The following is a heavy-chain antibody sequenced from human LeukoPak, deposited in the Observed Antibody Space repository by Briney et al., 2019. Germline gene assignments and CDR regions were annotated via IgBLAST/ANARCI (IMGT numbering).Heavy chain of an antibody. CDR3: ARRMYYYDSSGYGGYWLDP. D-gene: IGHD3-22*01. CDR2: IYYSGST. CDR1: GGSISSYY. V-gene: IGHV4-59*08. Sequence: SETLSLTCTVSGGSISSYYWSWIRQPPEKGLEWIGYIYYSGSTNYNPSLKSRVTISVDTSKNQFSLKLSSVTAADTAVYYCARRMYYYDSSGYGGYWLDPWGQGTLVTVSS. J-gene: IGHJ5*02.